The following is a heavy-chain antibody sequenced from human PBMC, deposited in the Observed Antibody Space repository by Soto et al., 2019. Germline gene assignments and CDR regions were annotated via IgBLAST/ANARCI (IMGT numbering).Heavy chain of an antibody. Sequence: SETLSLTCAVSGGTISNYYWSWIRQPPGKGPEWIGYIYYSGSTYYNPSLKSRVTISVDTSKNQFSLKLSSVTAADTAVYYCARKRVWFGDLDDAFDIWGQGTMVTVSS. J-gene: IGHJ3*02. CDR1: GGTISNYY. D-gene: IGHD3-10*01. CDR3: ARKRVWFGDLDDAFDI. V-gene: IGHV4-59*12. CDR2: IYYSGST.